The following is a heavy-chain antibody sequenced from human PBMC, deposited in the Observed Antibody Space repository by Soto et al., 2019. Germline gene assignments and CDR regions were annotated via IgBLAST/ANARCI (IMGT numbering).Heavy chain of an antibody. V-gene: IGHV3-30*03. CDR2: ISDDGRKQ. CDR3: ARASTFHYRSTVLT. J-gene: IGHJ4*02. CDR1: GFIFSAYG. Sequence: PXGSLRLSCEASGFIFSAYGMHWVRQTPSKGLEWVAVISDDGRKQNYADSVRGRFTISRANSKSTLYLQMNSLRPEDTAVYFCARASTFHYRSTVLTWGQGTLVTVSS. D-gene: IGHD3-16*02.